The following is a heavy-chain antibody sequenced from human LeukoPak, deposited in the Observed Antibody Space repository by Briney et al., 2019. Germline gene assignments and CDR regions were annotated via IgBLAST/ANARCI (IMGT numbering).Heavy chain of an antibody. V-gene: IGHV3-23*01. CDR3: AGDRNSDWYSPLDY. D-gene: IGHD6-19*01. Sequence: GGSLRLSCVASGFTFTKCAMSWIRQAPGTGLDWVAIITATGDTAYYADSVKGRFTISRDNSRNTVYMQMDSLRAEDTAIYYCAGDRNSDWYSPLDYWGQGSQVTVSP. CDR2: ITATGDTA. J-gene: IGHJ4*02. CDR1: GFTFTKCA.